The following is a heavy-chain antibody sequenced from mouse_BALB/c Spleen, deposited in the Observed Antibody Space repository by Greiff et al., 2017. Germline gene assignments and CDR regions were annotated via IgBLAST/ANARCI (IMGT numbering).Heavy chain of an antibody. CDR2: ISSGGSYT. D-gene: IGHD4-1*01. J-gene: IGHJ4*01. V-gene: IGHV5-6-4*01. CDR1: GFTFSSYT. Sequence: DVQLVESGGGLVKPGGSLKLSCAASGFTFSSYTMSWVRQTPEKRLEWVATISSGGSYTYYPDSVKGRFTISRDNAKNTLYLQMSSLKSEDTAMYYCTREGGTMAMDYWGQGTSVTVSS. CDR3: TREGGTMAMDY.